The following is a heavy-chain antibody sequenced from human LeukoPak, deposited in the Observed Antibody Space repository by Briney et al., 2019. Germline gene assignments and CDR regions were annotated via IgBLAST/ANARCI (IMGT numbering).Heavy chain of an antibody. V-gene: IGHV4-59*11. CDR2: ISNSGST. CDR1: GGSISSHY. Sequence: SETLSLTCTVSGGSISSHYWTWIRQSPVKGLEWIGDISNSGSTSYNPSLESRVTISIDTSENQFSLKLSSVTAADTAVYYCGRDALVGYFSYYYMDVWGKGTTVTVSS. D-gene: IGHD2-15*01. CDR3: GRDALVGYFSYYYMDV. J-gene: IGHJ6*03.